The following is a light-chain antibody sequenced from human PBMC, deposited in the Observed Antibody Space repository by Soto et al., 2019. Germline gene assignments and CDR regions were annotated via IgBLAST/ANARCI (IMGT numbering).Light chain of an antibody. Sequence: QSALTQPPSASGTPGQRVTISCSGSSSNIGSNYVYWYQQLPGTAPKLLIYRNNQRPSGVPDRFSGSKSGTSASLAISGLRSEDEADYYCAAWEDSLSGWVFGGGTKLTVL. CDR3: AAWEDSLSGWV. V-gene: IGLV1-47*01. J-gene: IGLJ3*02. CDR1: SSNIGSNY. CDR2: RNN.